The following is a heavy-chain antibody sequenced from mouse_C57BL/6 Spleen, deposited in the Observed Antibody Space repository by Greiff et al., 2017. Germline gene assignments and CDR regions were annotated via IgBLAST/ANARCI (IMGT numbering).Heavy chain of an antibody. V-gene: IGHV1-39*01. CDR3: AKNYYGSSPRYAMDY. CDR2: INPNYGTT. Sequence: EVQLQESGPELVKPGASVKISCKASGYSFTDYNMHWVKQSNGKSLEWIGVINPNYGTTSYNQKFKGKATLTVDQSSSTAYMQLNSLTSEDSAVYYCAKNYYGSSPRYAMDYWGQGTSVTVSS. CDR1: GYSFTDYN. J-gene: IGHJ4*01. D-gene: IGHD1-1*01.